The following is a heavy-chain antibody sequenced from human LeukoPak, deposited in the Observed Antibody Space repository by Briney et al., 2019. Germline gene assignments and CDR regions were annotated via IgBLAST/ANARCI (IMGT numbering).Heavy chain of an antibody. V-gene: IGHV3-48*03. D-gene: IGHD3-22*01. CDR1: GFTFSSYE. J-gene: IGHJ4*02. CDR2: ISSSGSTI. CDR3: ARYNYDSSAYYFD. Sequence: PGGSLRLSCAASGFTFSSYEMNWVRQAPGKGLEWVSYISSSGSTIYYADSVKGRFTISRDNAKNSLYLQMNSLRAEDTAVYYCARYNYDSSAYYFDWGQGTLVTVSS.